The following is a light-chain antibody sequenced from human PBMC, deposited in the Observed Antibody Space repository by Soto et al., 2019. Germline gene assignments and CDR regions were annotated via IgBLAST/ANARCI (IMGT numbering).Light chain of an antibody. V-gene: IGLV2-11*01. Sequence: QSALTQPCSVSGSPGQSVTISCTGTSSDVGGYNHVSWYQQHPGKVPKLIIYDVSKRPSGVPDRFSGSKSGNTASLTISGLQAEDEADYYCCSYAGSYTFVFGIGTKVTVL. CDR3: CSYAGSYTFV. J-gene: IGLJ1*01. CDR1: SSDVGGYNH. CDR2: DVS.